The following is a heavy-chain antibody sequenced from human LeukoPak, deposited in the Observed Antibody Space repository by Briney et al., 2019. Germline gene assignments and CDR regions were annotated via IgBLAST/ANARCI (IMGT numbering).Heavy chain of an antibody. CDR2: INNSGSTI. CDR1: GFTFSDYY. J-gene: IGHJ4*02. D-gene: IGHD3-10*01. CDR3: ARGSRYYYGSGSYPFDY. Sequence: GGSLRLSCAASGFTFSDYYMSWLRRAPGKGLQWVSYINNSGSTIYYADSVKGRFTISRDNAKKSLYLQMNNLRAEDTAVYYCARGSRYYYGSGSYPFDYWGQGTLVTVSS. V-gene: IGHV3-11*01.